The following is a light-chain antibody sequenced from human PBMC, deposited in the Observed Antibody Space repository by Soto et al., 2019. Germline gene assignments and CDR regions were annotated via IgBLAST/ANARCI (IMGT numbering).Light chain of an antibody. CDR3: QHYNVYYMYT. CDR2: DAS. Sequence: DIPMTQSPSTLSASVGDRVTITCRASQTINNWLAWFQQKPGEAPKLLIYDASTLESGVPSRFSGSGSGTEFTLTISSLQPDDYATYSCQHYNVYYMYTFGQGTKVEIK. V-gene: IGKV1-5*01. CDR1: QTINNW. J-gene: IGKJ2*01.